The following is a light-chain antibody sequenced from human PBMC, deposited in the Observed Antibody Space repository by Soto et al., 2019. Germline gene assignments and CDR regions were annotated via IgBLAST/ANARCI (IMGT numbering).Light chain of an antibody. J-gene: IGLJ3*02. V-gene: IGLV2-14*01. CDR3: SSYTSSSTLV. CDR2: EVR. Sequence: QSVLTQPASVSGSPGQSITISCTGTSGDVGGYDFVSWYQQHPGKAPKLMIYEVRNRPSGVSNRFSGSKSGNTAFLTISGLQAEDDADYYCSSYTSSSTLVFGGGTKVTVL. CDR1: SGDVGGYDF.